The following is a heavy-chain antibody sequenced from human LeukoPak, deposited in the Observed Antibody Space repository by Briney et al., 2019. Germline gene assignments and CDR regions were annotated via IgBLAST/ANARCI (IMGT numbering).Heavy chain of an antibody. CDR1: GSSITSGGYY. CDR2: IYYSGST. J-gene: IGHJ5*02. V-gene: IGHV4-31*03. D-gene: IGHD3-10*01. CDR3: ARDRVRGTITYAGFDP. Sequence: PSQTPSLTCTVSGSSITSGGYYWSWIRQLPGKGLEWIGYIYYSGSTYYNPSLKSRVTISIDTSKNQFSLKLSSVTAADTAVYYCARDRVRGTITYAGFDPWGQGTLVTVSS.